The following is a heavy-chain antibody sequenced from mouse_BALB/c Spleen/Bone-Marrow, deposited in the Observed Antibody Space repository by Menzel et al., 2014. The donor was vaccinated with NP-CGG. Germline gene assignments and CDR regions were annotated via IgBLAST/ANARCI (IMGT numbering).Heavy chain of an antibody. D-gene: IGHD2-14*01. CDR3: ASYRYGWYFDV. CDR2: IDPAIFT. Sequence: EGQGEESGAELVKPGASVKLSCTASGFNIKDTYLHWVKQGPEQGLDWIGRIDPAIFTKYDPKFQGKATITADTSSNTAYLHLSSLTSEDTAVYYCASYRYGWYFDVWGAGTTVTVSS. V-gene: IGHV14-3*02. CDR1: GFNIKDTY. J-gene: IGHJ1*01.